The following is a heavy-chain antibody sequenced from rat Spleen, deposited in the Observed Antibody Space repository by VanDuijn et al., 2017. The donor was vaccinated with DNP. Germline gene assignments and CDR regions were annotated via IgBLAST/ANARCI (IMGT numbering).Heavy chain of an antibody. CDR1: GFTFSSYW. Sequence: EVQLVESGGGLVQPGRSLKLSCVASGFTFSSYWMYWIRQAPGKGLEWVTSISPSGGGTYYRDSVKGRFTISRDNTNHTLYLQMDSLRSEDTATYYCTTVGILRIIPFDYWGQGVMVTVSS. CDR2: ISPSGGGT. V-gene: IGHV5-19*01. D-gene: IGHD1-6*01. J-gene: IGHJ2*01. CDR3: TTVGILRIIPFDY.